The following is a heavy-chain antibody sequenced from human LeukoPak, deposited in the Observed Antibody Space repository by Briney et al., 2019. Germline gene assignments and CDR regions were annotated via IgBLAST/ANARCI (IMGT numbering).Heavy chain of an antibody. CDR2: IYTSGST. CDR3: ARALRYPSLYYYYYYMDV. V-gene: IGHV4-4*07. Sequence: SETLSLTCTVSGGSISSYYWSWIRQPAGKGLEWIGRIYTSGSTNYNPSLKSRVTMSVDTSKNQFSLQLNSVTPEDTAVYYCARALRYPSLYYYYYYMDVWGKGTTVIVSS. CDR1: GGSISSYY. J-gene: IGHJ6*03. D-gene: IGHD3-9*01.